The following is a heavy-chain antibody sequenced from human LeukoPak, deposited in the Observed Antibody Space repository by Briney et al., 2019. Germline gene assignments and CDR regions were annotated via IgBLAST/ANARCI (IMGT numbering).Heavy chain of an antibody. CDR2: IYDSGST. J-gene: IGHJ4*02. CDR1: GGSIRSSYYY. Sequence: SETLSLTCTVSGGSIRSSYYYWGWIRQPPGKGLEWIGSIYDSGSTYYNPSLKSRVTISVDTSKNQFSLKLNSVTAADTAVYYCARSYDSGNYDYWGQGTLVTVSS. V-gene: IGHV4-39*01. CDR3: ARSYDSGNYDY. D-gene: IGHD3-10*01.